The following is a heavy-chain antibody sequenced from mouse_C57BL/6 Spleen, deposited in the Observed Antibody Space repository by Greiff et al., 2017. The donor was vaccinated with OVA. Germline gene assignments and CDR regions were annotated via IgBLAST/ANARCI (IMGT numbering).Heavy chain of an antibody. V-gene: IGHV5-17*01. J-gene: IGHJ1*03. Sequence: VQLKESGGGLVKPGGSLKLSCAASGFTFSDYGMHWVRQAPEKGLEWVAYISSGSSTIYYADTVKGRFTISRDNAKNTLFLQMTSLRSEDTAMYYCARPGGGSSYWYFDVWGTGTTVTVSS. CDR3: ARPGGGSSYWYFDV. D-gene: IGHD1-1*01. CDR2: ISSGSSTI. CDR1: GFTFSDYG.